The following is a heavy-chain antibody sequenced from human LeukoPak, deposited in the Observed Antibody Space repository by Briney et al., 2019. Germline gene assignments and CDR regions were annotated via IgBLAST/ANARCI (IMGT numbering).Heavy chain of an antibody. CDR3: ARGLRDRYGMDV. Sequence: GGSLSLSCAASGFTFDTYWMHWVRQAPGKGLVWVSRIHRDGNNINYADFVQGRFTVSRDNAKNTLYLQMHSLRVEDTAMYYCARGLRDRYGMDVWGQGTTVTVSS. V-gene: IGHV3-74*01. CDR1: GFTFDTYW. CDR2: IHRDGNNI. J-gene: IGHJ6*02.